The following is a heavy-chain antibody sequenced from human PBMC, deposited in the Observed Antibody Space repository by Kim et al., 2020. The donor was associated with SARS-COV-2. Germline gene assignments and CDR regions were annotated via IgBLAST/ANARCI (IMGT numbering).Heavy chain of an antibody. V-gene: IGHV3-74*01. J-gene: IGHJ4*02. CDR3: ARDGVGTTPLDW. CDR2: ISGDGSRT. D-gene: IGHD1-26*01. CDR1: GFIFSRYY. Sequence: GGSLRLSCAASGFIFSRYYMHWVRQVPGKGLVWVSYISGDGSRTSYTGSVKGRFTISRDNAKNTLHLQMNSLRAEDTAVYYCARDGVGTTPLDWWGQGTL.